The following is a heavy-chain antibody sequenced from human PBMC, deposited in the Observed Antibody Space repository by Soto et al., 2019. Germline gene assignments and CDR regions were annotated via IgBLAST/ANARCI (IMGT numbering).Heavy chain of an antibody. J-gene: IGHJ4*02. CDR3: ARDRPSSSSYYDFGSGYYT. D-gene: IGHD3-3*01. CDR1: GFTFRSYG. CDR2: IWYDGSNK. Sequence: GGALRLSWAASGFTFRSYGMHWVRQAPGKGLEGVAVIWYDGSNKYYADSVKGRFTISRDNSKNTLYLQMNSLRAEDTAVYYCARDRPSSSSYYDFGSGYYTWGQGTLVTVSS. V-gene: IGHV3-33*01.